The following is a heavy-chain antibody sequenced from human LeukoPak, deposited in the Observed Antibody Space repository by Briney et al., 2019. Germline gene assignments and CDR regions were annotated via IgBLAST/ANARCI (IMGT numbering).Heavy chain of an antibody. J-gene: IGHJ3*02. D-gene: IGHD7-27*01. V-gene: IGHV3-30*02. CDR3: ASRPGAI. Sequence: PGGSLRLSCAASGFTFSSYGMHWVRQAPGKGLEWVSFIRYDGSNEYYADSVKGRFTISRDNPKNTLYLQMNSLRPEDRALYYCASRPGAIWGQGTMVTVSS. CDR2: IRYDGSNE. CDR1: GFTFSSYG.